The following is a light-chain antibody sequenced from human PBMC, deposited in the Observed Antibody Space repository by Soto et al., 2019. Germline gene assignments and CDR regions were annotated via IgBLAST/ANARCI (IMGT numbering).Light chain of an antibody. Sequence: DIVMTQSPDSLAVSLGERATINCKSSQSVLYSSNNKNYLAWYQQKPGQPPKLLIYWASIRESGVPDRFSGSGSGTDFTLTISGLQAEDVAVYYCQQYYSSPLTFGGGTRVE. V-gene: IGKV4-1*01. CDR1: QSVLYSSNNKNY. J-gene: IGKJ4*01. CDR3: QQYYSSPLT. CDR2: WAS.